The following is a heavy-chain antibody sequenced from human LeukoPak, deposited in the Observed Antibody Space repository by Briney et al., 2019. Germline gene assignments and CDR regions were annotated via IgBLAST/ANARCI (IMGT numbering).Heavy chain of an antibody. CDR2: IKSKTDGGTT. CDR1: GFTFSNAW. D-gene: IGHD5-12*01. Sequence: GGSLRLSCAASGFTFSNAWMSWVRQAPGKGLEWVGRIKSKTDGGTTDYAAPVKGRFTISRDDSKNTLYLQMNSLKTEDTAVYYCAKDRREYSGYDDGEFDYWGQGTLVTVSS. CDR3: AKDRREYSGYDDGEFDY. J-gene: IGHJ4*02. V-gene: IGHV3-15*01.